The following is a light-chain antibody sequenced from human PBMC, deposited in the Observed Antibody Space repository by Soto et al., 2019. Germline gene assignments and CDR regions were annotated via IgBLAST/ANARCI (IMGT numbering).Light chain of an antibody. CDR2: DAS. V-gene: IGKV3-11*01. Sequence: EIVLTQSPATLSLSPGEKTTLSCRASQSVGGHLAWYQQKPGQAPSLLIYDASDRATGIPARFSGSGSETDFTLTLSSLEPDDFAVYYCQQRNNWPPSITFGQGTRLEIK. CDR3: QQRNNWPPSIT. J-gene: IGKJ5*01. CDR1: QSVGGH.